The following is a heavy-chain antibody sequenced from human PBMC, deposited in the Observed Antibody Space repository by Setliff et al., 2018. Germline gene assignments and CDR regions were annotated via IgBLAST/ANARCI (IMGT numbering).Heavy chain of an antibody. D-gene: IGHD3-10*01. J-gene: IGHJ3*02. CDR1: GYTFTSYA. CDR3: ARDPWFVEGDAFDI. V-gene: IGHV1-3*01. Sequence: ASVKVSCKASGYTFTSYAMHWVRQAPGQRLEWMGGINAGNGNTKYSQKFQGRVTITRDTSASTAYMELSSLRSEDTAVYYCARDPWFVEGDAFDIWGQGTMVTVSS. CDR2: INAGNGNT.